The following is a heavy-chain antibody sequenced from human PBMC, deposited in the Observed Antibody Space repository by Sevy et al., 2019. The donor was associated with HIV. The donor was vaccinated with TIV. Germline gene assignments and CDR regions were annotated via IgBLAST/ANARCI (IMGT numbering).Heavy chain of an antibody. CDR1: GFTVSSNY. CDR3: AREGTYYYDSSGYYRQLNWFDP. D-gene: IGHD3-22*01. Sequence: GGSLRLSCAASGFTVSSNYMSWVRQAPGKGLEWVSVIYSGGSTYYADSVKGRFTISRDNSKNTLYLQMNSLGAEDTAVYYCAREGTYYYDSSGYYRQLNWFDPWGQGTLVTVSS. CDR2: IYSGGST. V-gene: IGHV3-53*01. J-gene: IGHJ5*02.